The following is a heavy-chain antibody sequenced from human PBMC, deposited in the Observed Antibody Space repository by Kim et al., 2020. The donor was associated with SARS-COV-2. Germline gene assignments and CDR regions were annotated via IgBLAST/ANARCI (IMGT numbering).Heavy chain of an antibody. D-gene: IGHD3-10*01. V-gene: IGHV3-53*01. J-gene: IGHJ5*02. CDR3: AGSHYYGSGISNWFDP. Sequence: VKGRFNISRNNSKDTLYRQMNSLRAEDTAVYYCAGSHYYGSGISNWFDPWGQGTLVTVSS.